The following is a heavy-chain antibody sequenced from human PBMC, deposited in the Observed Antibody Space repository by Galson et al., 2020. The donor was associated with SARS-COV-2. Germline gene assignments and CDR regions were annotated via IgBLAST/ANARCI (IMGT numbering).Heavy chain of an antibody. CDR2: IYYSGST. Sequence: ASETLSLTCTVSGGSISSSSYYWGWIRQPPGKGLEWIGSIYYSGSTYYNPSLKSRVPISVDTSKNQFSLKLSSVTAADTAVYYCAGGNVFRYFDWLMGCYGMYVWGQGTTVTVSS. CDR1: GGSISSSSYY. J-gene: IGHJ6*02. CDR3: AGGNVFRYFDWLMGCYGMYV. V-gene: IGHV4-39*07. D-gene: IGHD3-9*01.